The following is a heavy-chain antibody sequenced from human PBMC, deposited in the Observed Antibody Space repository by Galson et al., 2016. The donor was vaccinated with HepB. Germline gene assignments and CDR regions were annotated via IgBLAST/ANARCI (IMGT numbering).Heavy chain of an antibody. D-gene: IGHD3-10*01. CDR2: ISGSGTSV. CDR1: GFTFNEYY. Sequence: SLRLSCAASGFTFNEYYMSWIRQAPGKGLEWLSYISGSGTSVMYADSVKGRFTISRDNAKNSLYLQMNSLRAEDTAEYYCAKGRGSGSYNVPEGLGAMDVWGQGATVTVSS. J-gene: IGHJ6*02. V-gene: IGHV3-11*01. CDR3: AKGRGSGSYNVPEGLGAMDV.